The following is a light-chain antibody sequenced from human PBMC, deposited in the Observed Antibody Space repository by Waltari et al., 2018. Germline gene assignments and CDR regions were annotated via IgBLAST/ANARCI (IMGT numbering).Light chain of an antibody. CDR1: QGISSY. CDR3: QQYFSYPYT. J-gene: IGKJ2*01. CDR2: AAS. Sequence: AIRMTQSPSSFSASTGERVTITCRASQGISSYLAWYQQKPGEAPKPLIYAASTLRSGVPSRFSGSGSGTDFTLTINCLQSEDFATYYCQQYFSYPYTFGQGTKLEIK. V-gene: IGKV1-8*01.